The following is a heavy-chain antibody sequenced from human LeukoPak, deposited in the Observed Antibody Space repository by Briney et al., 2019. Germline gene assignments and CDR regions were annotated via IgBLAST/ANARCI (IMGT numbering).Heavy chain of an antibody. J-gene: IGHJ5*01. CDR3: AKDRHAPGRYCSSTSCFPFDS. CDR2: ISSSGSTI. CDR1: GFTFSSYE. D-gene: IGHD2-2*01. Sequence: GGSLRLSCAASGFTFSSYEMNWVRQAPGKGLEWVSYISSSGSTIYYADSVKGRFTISRDNTKNTLYLQMNSLRAEDTAVYYCAKDRHAPGRYCSSTSCFPFDSWGQGTLVTVSS. V-gene: IGHV3-48*03.